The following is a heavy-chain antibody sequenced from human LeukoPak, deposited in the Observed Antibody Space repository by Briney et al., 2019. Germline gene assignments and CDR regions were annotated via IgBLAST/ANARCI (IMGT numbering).Heavy chain of an antibody. CDR3: ASRPRDIVATITDY. D-gene: IGHD5-12*01. J-gene: IGHJ4*02. V-gene: IGHV1-69*06. CDR1: GGTFSSYA. Sequence: SVKVSCKASGGTFSSYATSWVRQAPGQGLEWMGGIIPIFGTANYAQKFQGRVTITADKSTSTAYMELSSLRSEDTAVYYCASRPRDIVATITDYWGQGTLVTVSS. CDR2: IIPIFGTA.